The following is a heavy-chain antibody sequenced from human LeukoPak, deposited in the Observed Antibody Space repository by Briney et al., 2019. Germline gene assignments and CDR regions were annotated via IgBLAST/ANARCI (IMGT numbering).Heavy chain of an antibody. CDR1: GYTFTNYD. D-gene: IGHD3-10*01. CDR3: ARGLRGSRVRGVLNFDY. Sequence: ASVKVSCKASGYTFTNYDINWVRQAPGQGLEWMGWMNPNSGNTGYAQKFQGRVTMTRNTSISTAYMELSSLRSEDTAVYYCARGLRGSRVRGVLNFDYWGQGTLVTVSS. J-gene: IGHJ4*02. V-gene: IGHV1-8*01. CDR2: MNPNSGNT.